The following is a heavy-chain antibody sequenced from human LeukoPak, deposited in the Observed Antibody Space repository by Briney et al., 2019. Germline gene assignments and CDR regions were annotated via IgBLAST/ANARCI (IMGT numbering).Heavy chain of an antibody. D-gene: IGHD3-22*01. Sequence: GGSLRLSCAASGFTFSSYSMNWVRQAPGKGLEWVSAISGSGGSTYYADSVKGRFTISRDNSKNTLYLQMNSLRAEDTAVYYCAKDLVWSSSGYYCDYWGQGTLVTVSS. CDR3: AKDLVWSSSGYYCDY. V-gene: IGHV3-23*01. CDR1: GFTFSSYS. CDR2: ISGSGGST. J-gene: IGHJ4*02.